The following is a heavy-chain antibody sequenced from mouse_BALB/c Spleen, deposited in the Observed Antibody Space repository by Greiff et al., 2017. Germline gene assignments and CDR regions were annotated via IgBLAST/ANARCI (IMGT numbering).Heavy chain of an antibody. CDR2: ISSGGSYT. V-gene: IGHV5-9-4*01. CDR3: ARDRGGPFAY. CDR1: GFTFSSYA. J-gene: IGHJ3*01. Sequence: EVKLMESGGGLVKPGGSLKLSCAASGFTFSSYAMSWVRQSPEKRLEWVAEISSGGSYTYYPDTVTGRFTISRDNAKNTLYLEMSSLRSEDTAMYYCARDRGGPFAYWGQGTLVTVSA. D-gene: IGHD3-1*01.